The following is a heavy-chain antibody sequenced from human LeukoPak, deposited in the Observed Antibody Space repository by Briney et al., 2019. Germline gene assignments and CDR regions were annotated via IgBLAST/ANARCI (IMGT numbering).Heavy chain of an antibody. CDR1: GFTFSNAW. CDR2: IKSKTDGGTT. D-gene: IGHD6-19*01. J-gene: IGHJ4*02. Sequence: GGSLRLSCAASGFTFSNAWMSWVRQAPGKGLEWVGRIKSKTDGGTTDYAAPVKGRFTISRDDSKNTLYLQMNRLKTEDTAVYYCTTDFLAGWIVRGYYFDYWGQGTLVTVSS. CDR3: TTDFLAGWIVRGYYFDY. V-gene: IGHV3-15*01.